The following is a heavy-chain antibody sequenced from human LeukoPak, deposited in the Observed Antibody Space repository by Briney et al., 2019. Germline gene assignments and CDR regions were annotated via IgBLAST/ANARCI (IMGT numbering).Heavy chain of an antibody. J-gene: IGHJ6*02. D-gene: IGHD6-19*01. V-gene: IGHV3-21*01. Sequence: PGGSLRLSCAASGFTFSDYSMNWVRQAPGKGLEWVSSISSSSSYIYYADSVKGRFTISRDNAKNSLYLQMNSLRAEDTAVYYCATGSSDWGYGMDVWGQGTTVTVSS. CDR1: GFTFSDYS. CDR3: ATGSSDWGYGMDV. CDR2: ISSSSSYI.